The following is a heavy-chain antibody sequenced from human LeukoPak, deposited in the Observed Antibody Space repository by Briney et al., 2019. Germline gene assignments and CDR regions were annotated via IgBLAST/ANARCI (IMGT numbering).Heavy chain of an antibody. V-gene: IGHV1-18*01. D-gene: IGHD3-9*01. CDR3: ARGRVLRYFDWLDPHDAFDT. CDR2: ISAYNGDV. CDR1: GGTFSSYA. Sequence: GASVKVSCKASGGTFSSYAISWVRQAPGQGLEWMGWISAYNGDVNYAQTLQARVTMTTDTSTSTAYMELRSLRSDDTAVYYCARGRVLRYFDWLDPHDAFDTWGQGTMVTVSS. J-gene: IGHJ3*02.